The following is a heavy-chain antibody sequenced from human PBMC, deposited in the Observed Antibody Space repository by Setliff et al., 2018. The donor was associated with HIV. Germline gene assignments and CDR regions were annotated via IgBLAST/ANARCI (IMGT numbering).Heavy chain of an antibody. V-gene: IGHV1-46*01. J-gene: IGHJ3*02. Sequence: ASVKVSCKAFGYSFTSYFLHWVRQAPGQGLEWLGIIDPNGGATNNAQKLQGRLTVTTETSTITLYMELSNLRSDDTAVYYCARAGGGATDQAFDIWGQGTMVTVSS. CDR2: IDPNGGAT. CDR1: GYSFTSYF. CDR3: ARAGGGATDQAFDI. D-gene: IGHD2-2*01.